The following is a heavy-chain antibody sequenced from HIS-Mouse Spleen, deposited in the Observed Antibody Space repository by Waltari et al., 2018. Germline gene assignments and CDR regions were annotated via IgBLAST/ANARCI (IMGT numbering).Heavy chain of an antibody. V-gene: IGHV3-30*18. Sequence: QVQLVESGGGVVQPGRSLRLSCAASGFTFSSYGMHWVRQAPAKGLEWVPVISYDGSNKYYADSVKGRFTISRDNSKNTLYLQMNSLRAEDTAVYYCAKPTYGADFDYWGQGTLVTVSS. CDR1: GFTFSSYG. CDR3: AKPTYGADFDY. CDR2: ISYDGSNK. J-gene: IGHJ4*02. D-gene: IGHD4-17*01.